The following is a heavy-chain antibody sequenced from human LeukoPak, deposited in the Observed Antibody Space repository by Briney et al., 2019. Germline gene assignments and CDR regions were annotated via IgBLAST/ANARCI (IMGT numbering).Heavy chain of an antibody. CDR2: IYYSGST. J-gene: IGHJ6*02. D-gene: IGHD6-13*01. CDR3: ARERAADHYYYYGMDV. V-gene: IGHV4-59*01. CDR1: GGSISSYY. Sequence: SETLSLTCTVFGGSISSYYWSWIRQPPGKGLEWIGYIYYSGSTNYNPSLKSRVTISVGTSKNQFSLKLSSVTAADTAVYYCARERAADHYYYYGMDVWGQGTTVTVSS.